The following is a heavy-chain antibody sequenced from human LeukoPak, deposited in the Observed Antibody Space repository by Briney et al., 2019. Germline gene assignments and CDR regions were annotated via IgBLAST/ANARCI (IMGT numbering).Heavy chain of an antibody. D-gene: IGHD2-15*01. CDR2: ISSSSSYI. Sequence: GGSLRLSCAASGFTFSSYSMNWVRQAPGKGLEWVSSISSSSSYIYYADSVKGRFTISRDNAKNSLYLQMNSLRAEDTAVYYCARVSSCSPKRTFDYWGQGTLVTVSS. J-gene: IGHJ4*02. CDR1: GFTFSSYS. CDR3: ARVSSCSPKRTFDY. V-gene: IGHV3-21*01.